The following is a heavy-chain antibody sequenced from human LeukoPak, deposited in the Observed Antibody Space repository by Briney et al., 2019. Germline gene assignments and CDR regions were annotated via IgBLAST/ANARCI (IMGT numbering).Heavy chain of an antibody. V-gene: IGHV3-30-3*01. CDR1: GFTFSSYA. D-gene: IGHD1-7*01. Sequence: GGSLRLSCAASGFTFSSYAMHWVRQAPVKGLEWVAVISYDGSNKYYADSVKGRFTISRDNSKNTLYLQMNSLRAEDTAVYYCARDQTRRTGTTYYYYGMDVWGQGTTVTVSS. CDR3: ARDQTRRTGTTYYYYGMDV. CDR2: ISYDGSNK. J-gene: IGHJ6*02.